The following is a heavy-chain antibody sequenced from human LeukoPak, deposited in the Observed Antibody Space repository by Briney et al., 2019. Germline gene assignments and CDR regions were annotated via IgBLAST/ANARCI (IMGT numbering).Heavy chain of an antibody. CDR3: ANTPRFYSSSWYYDYGMDV. V-gene: IGHV3-23*01. CDR1: GFTFSSYA. CDR2: ISGSGGST. D-gene: IGHD6-13*01. J-gene: IGHJ6*02. Sequence: GGSLRLSCAASGFTFSSYAMSWVRQAPGKGLEWVSAISGSGGSTYYADSVKGRFTISRDNSKNTLYLQMNSLRAEDTAVYYCANTPRFYSSSWYYDYGMDVWGQGTTVTVSS.